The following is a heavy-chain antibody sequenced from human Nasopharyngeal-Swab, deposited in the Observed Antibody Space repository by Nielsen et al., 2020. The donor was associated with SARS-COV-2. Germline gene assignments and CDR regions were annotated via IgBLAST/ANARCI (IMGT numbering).Heavy chain of an antibody. J-gene: IGHJ6*03. Sequence: CIRQPPGEGPEWCAEFNHRGSTNYNPSLKSRVTLSVDTSMNQVSLEVSSVTAADTAVYYCARGLSGIVPAPILGLGPYYYYYYMDVWGKGTTVTVSS. V-gene: IGHV4-34*01. CDR3: ARGLSGIVPAPILGLGPYYYYYYMDV. CDR2: FNHRGST. D-gene: IGHD2-2*01.